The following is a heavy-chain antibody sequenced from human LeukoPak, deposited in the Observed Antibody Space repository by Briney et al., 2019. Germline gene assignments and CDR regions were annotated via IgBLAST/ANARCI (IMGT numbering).Heavy chain of an antibody. V-gene: IGHV4-59*01. CDR1: GGSISSYY. J-gene: IGHJ4*02. Sequence: SETLSLTCTVSGGSISSYYWSWIRQPPGKGLEWIGYIYYSGSTNYNPSLKSRVTISVDTSKNHFSLKLSSVTAADTAVYYCARVVWELRGGFDYWGQGTLVTVSS. CDR3: ARVVWELRGGFDY. D-gene: IGHD1-26*01. CDR2: IYYSGST.